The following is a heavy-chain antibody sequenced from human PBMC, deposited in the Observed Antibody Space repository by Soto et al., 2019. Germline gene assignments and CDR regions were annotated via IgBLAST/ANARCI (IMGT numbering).Heavy chain of an antibody. Sequence: PGESLKISCNGSGYSFTSYWISWVRQMPGKGLEWMGRIEPSDSYTNYSPSFQGHVTISADKSISTAYLQWSSLKASDTAMYYCASLVATIDSYYYYGMDVWGQGTTVTVSS. CDR2: IEPSDSYT. J-gene: IGHJ6*02. CDR3: ASLVATIDSYYYYGMDV. D-gene: IGHD5-12*01. CDR1: GYSFTSYW. V-gene: IGHV5-10-1*01.